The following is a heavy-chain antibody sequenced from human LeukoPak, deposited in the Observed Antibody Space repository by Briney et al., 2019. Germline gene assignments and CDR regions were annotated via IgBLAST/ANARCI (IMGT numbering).Heavy chain of an antibody. D-gene: IGHD2-2*01. Sequence: GGSLRLSCAASGFTFSSYAMHWVRQAPGKGLEWVAVISYDGSNKYYADSVKGRFTISRDNSKNTLYLQMNSLRAEDTAVYYCARNSSNGMDVWGQGTTVTVSS. CDR2: ISYDGSNK. CDR1: GFTFSSYA. J-gene: IGHJ6*02. V-gene: IGHV3-30*04. CDR3: ARNSSNGMDV.